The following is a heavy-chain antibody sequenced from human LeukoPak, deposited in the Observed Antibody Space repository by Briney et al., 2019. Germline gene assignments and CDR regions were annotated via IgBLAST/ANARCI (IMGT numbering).Heavy chain of an antibody. Sequence: PGGSLRLSCAASGFTFSSYEMNWVRQAPGEGLEWVSYISSSGSTIHYTDSVKGRFTISRDNAKNSPYLQMNSLRAEDTAVYYCARPVGYSGSGSYYGYWGQGTLVTVSS. CDR2: ISSSGSTI. J-gene: IGHJ4*02. V-gene: IGHV3-48*03. CDR3: ARPVGYSGSGSYYGY. CDR1: GFTFSSYE. D-gene: IGHD3-10*01.